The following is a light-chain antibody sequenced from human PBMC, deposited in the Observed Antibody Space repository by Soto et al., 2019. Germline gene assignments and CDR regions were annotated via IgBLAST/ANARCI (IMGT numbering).Light chain of an antibody. CDR1: SSDVGGYNH. Sequence: QSALTQPASLSGSPGQSITISCTGSSSDVGGYNHVSWYQQYPGKAPRLMIYEVSNRLSGVSNRFSGSKSGNTASLTISGLQADDEGDYYCSSYSSSTTPVVFGGGTQLTVL. CDR3: SSYSSSTTPVV. V-gene: IGLV2-14*01. J-gene: IGLJ2*01. CDR2: EVS.